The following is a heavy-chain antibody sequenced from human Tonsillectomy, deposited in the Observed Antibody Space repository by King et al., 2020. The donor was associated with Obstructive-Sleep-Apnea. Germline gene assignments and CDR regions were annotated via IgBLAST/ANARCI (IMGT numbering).Heavy chain of an antibody. J-gene: IGHJ3*02. CDR3: ARALDYYDSSGYYYQGGAFDI. D-gene: IGHD3-22*01. CDR1: CASISSYY. V-gene: IGHV4-59*01. Sequence: VQLQESGPGLVKPSETLSLTCAVSCASISSYYWSWIRQPPGKGLEWIGYIYDSGGTNYTPSLKGRVTISVDTSKNQFSLRLSSVIAADTAVYYCARALDYYDSSGYYYQGGAFDIWGQGTMVTVSS. CDR2: IYDSGGT.